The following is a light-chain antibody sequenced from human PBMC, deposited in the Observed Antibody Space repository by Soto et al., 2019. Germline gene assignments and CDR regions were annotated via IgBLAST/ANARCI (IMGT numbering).Light chain of an antibody. CDR2: AAS. J-gene: IGKJ2*01. CDR1: QDISNW. CDR3: QQGNSFPRT. V-gene: IGKV1D-12*01. Sequence: DIQMTQSPSSVSASVGDRVTITCRASQDISNWLAWYQQKPGKAPRLLIYAASSLQTGVPSRFSGSGSGTEFTLIITSLQPEDYATYYCQQGNSFPRTFGQGTKLEIK.